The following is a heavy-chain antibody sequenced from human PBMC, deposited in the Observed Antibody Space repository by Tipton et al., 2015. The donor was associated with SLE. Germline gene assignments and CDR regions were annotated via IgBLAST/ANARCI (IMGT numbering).Heavy chain of an antibody. J-gene: IGHJ3*02. CDR2: ISYSGAT. D-gene: IGHD2-8*02. Sequence: TLSLTCIVSGGSITTRSYYWGWIRQPPGKGLEWIASISYSGATYYNPSLKSRVIISLDTSRNHFSLKLTSVTAADTAVYFCARDRDIVLEPVPIPPAFDIWGQGTTVTV. CDR1: GGSITTRSYY. CDR3: ARDRDIVLEPVPIPPAFDI. V-gene: IGHV4-39*07.